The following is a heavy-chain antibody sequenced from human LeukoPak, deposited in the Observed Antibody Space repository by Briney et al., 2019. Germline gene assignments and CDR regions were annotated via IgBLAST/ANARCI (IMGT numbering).Heavy chain of an antibody. V-gene: IGHV1-46*01. Sequence: ASVKVSCKASGYTFTSYYMHWVRQAPGQGLEWMGIINPSGGSTSYAQKFQGRVTMTRDTSTSTVYMELSSLRSEDTAVYYCARDYDVSGREGYSSGWCVGSCIYWGQGTLVTVSS. CDR3: ARDYDVSGREGYSSGWCVGSCIY. CDR1: GYTFTSYY. CDR2: INPSGGST. J-gene: IGHJ4*02. D-gene: IGHD6-19*01.